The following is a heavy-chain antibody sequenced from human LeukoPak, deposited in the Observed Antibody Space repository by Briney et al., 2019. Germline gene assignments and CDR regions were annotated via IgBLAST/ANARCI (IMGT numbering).Heavy chain of an antibody. CDR3: GRGGPDSGNPQGGYSYYYYMEV. CDR2: INPNSGGT. D-gene: IGHD4-11*01. V-gene: IGHV1-2*02. CDR1: GYTFTGYY. Sequence: ASVKVSCKASGYTFTGYYMHWVRQAPGQGLEWMGWINPNSGGTNYAQKFQGRVTMTRDTSISTAYMELSRLRSDDTAVYYCGRGGPDSGNPQGGYSYYYYMEVGGKGPTVTVSS. J-gene: IGHJ6*03.